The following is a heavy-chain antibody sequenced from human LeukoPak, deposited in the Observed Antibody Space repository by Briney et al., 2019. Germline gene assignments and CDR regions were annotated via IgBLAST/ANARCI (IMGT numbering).Heavy chain of an antibody. D-gene: IGHD2-2*01. V-gene: IGHV1-2*02. CDR1: GYTFTDYY. J-gene: IGHJ4*02. Sequence: ASAKVSCKASGYTFTDYYMHWVRQAPGQGFEWMGWNNPNDGDTNYAQKFQGRVTMTRDTSISTAHMEVSRLRSDDTAVYYCARANFLYCSSSTCLLDYWGQGTLVTVSS. CDR3: ARANFLYCSSSTCLLDY. CDR2: NNPNDGDT.